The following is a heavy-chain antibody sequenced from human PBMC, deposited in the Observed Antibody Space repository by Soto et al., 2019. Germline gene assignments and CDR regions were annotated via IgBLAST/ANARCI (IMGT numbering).Heavy chain of an antibody. CDR3: ARFKFPKWELAPVDY. CDR2: ISAYNGNT. D-gene: IGHD1-26*01. J-gene: IGHJ4*02. CDR1: GYTFTSYG. V-gene: IGHV1-18*01. Sequence: GASVNVSCQASGYTFTSYGISWVRQAPGQGLEWMGWISAYNGNTNYAQKLQGRVTMTTDTSTSTAYMELRSLRSDDTAVYYCARFKFPKWELAPVDYWGQGTLVTVSS.